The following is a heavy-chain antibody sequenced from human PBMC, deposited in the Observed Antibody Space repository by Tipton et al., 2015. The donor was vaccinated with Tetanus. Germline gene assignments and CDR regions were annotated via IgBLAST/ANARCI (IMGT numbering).Heavy chain of an antibody. CDR1: GFTFISYT. CDR3: AKEFQRARIRFFDS. CDR2: INSRSEYI. Sequence: SLRLSCAASGFTFISYTMTWVRQAPGKGLEWVAAINSRSEYIYYADSIKGRFTISRDNAKNSLFLQMSSLRPEDTAVYYCAKEFQRARIRFFDSWGQGTQVTASS. J-gene: IGHJ4*02. V-gene: IGHV3-21*01. D-gene: IGHD3-10*01.